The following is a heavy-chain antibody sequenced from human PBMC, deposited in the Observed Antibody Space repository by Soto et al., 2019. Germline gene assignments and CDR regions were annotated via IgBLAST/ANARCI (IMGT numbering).Heavy chain of an antibody. V-gene: IGHV3-23*01. CDR3: AKERIAARLFDY. J-gene: IGHJ4*02. CDR2: ISGSGGST. D-gene: IGHD6-6*01. Sequence: EVQLLESGGGLVQPGGSLRLSCAAFGFTFSSYAMSWVRQAPGKGQEWVSAISGSGGSTYYADSVKGRFTISRDNSKNTLYLQMNSLRAEDTAVYYCAKERIAARLFDYWGQGTLVTVSS. CDR1: GFTFSSYA.